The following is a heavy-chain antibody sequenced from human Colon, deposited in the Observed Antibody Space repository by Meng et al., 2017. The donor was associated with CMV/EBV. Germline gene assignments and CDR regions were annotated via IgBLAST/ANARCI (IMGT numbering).Heavy chain of an antibody. CDR2: INPYSGDT. J-gene: IGHJ4*02. CDR3: GTFGGDFDY. CDR1: GYSFTGYL. V-gene: IGHV1-2*02. Sequence: VPLTPSGAETREPGASVKVSCKASGYSFTGYLIHWVRQAPGQGLEWMGWINPYSGDTIYAQKFEVGVTMTRDASITTAYLELSSLKSDDTAVYYCGTFGGDFDYWGQGTLVTVSS. D-gene: IGHD3-3*01.